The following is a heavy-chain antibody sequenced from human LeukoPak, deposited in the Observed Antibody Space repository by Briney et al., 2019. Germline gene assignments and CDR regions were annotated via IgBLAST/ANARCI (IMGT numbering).Heavy chain of an antibody. CDR1: GYSISSGYY. D-gene: IGHD4-11*01. Sequence: SETLSLTCTVSGYSISSGYYWGWIRQPPGKGLEWIGSIYHSGSTYYNPSLKSRVTISVDTSKNQFSLKLSSVTAADTAVYYCAREYSNYNDYWGQGTLVTVSS. CDR2: IYHSGST. V-gene: IGHV4-38-2*02. CDR3: AREYSNYNDY. J-gene: IGHJ4*02.